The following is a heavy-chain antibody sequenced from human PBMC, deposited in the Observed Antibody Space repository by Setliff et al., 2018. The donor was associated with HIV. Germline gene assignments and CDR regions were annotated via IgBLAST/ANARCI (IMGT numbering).Heavy chain of an antibody. Sequence: ASVKVSCKASGYTFSTNAIHWVRQAPGQRLEWMGYINAGDDNPRYSEKFQGRVTITRDTSANTAYMELRSLRSEDTAVYYCARGSGSYWGYWGQGTLVTVSS. CDR3: ARGSGSYWGY. D-gene: IGHD1-26*01. CDR2: INAGDDNP. J-gene: IGHJ4*02. CDR1: GYTFSTNA. V-gene: IGHV1-3*01.